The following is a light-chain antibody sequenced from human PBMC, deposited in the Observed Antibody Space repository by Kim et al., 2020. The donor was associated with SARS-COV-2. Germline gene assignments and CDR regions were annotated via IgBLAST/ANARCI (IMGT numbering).Light chain of an antibody. J-gene: IGKJ1*01. CDR2: GAS. CDR1: RRITSRY. V-gene: IGKV3-20*01. CDR3: QQYGTSRT. Sequence: LSPGERATISCRANRRITSRYLAWYQQKVGQSPRLLIYGASNRATGIPERFSGSGSGTDFTLTISSLAPEDFAVYYCQQYGTSRTFGQGTKVDIK.